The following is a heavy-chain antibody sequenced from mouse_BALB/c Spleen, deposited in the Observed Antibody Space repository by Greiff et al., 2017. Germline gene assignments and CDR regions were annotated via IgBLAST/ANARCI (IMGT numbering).Heavy chain of an antibody. CDR2: IYPGDGDT. V-gene: IGHV1-80*01. CDR3: ARPAYYGNNYYAMDY. CDR1: GYAFSSYW. D-gene: IGHD2-10*01. J-gene: IGHJ4*01. Sequence: VQLQESGAELVRPGSSVKISCKASGYAFSSYWMNWVKQRPGQGLEWIGQIYPGDGDTNYNGKFKGKATLTADKSSSTAYMQLSSLTSEDSAVYFCARPAYYGNNYYAMDYWGQGTSVTVSS.